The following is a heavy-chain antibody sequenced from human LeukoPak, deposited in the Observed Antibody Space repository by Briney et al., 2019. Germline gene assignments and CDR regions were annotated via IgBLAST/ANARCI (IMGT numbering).Heavy chain of an antibody. Sequence: GGSLRLSCAASGFTFSSYAMSWARQAPGKGLEWVSAISGSGGSTYYADSVKGRFTISRDNSKNTLYLQMNSLRAEGTAVYYCAKDLHYGSGSPWGQGTLVTVSS. CDR2: ISGSGGST. D-gene: IGHD3-10*01. J-gene: IGHJ5*02. CDR3: AKDLHYGSGSP. V-gene: IGHV3-23*01. CDR1: GFTFSSYA.